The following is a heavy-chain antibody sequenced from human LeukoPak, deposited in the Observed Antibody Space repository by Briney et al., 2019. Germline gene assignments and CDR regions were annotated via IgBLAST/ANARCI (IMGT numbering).Heavy chain of an antibody. CDR1: GFTFSSYG. D-gene: IGHD6-13*01. Sequence: HPGGSLRLSCAASGFTFSSYGMHGVRLAPGKGLEWVAFIRYDGSNKYYADSVKGRFTISRDNSKNTLYLQMNSLRAEDTAVYYCAKDRGPSSSWSGWFDPWGQGTLVTVSS. J-gene: IGHJ5*02. CDR2: IRYDGSNK. CDR3: AKDRGPSSSWSGWFDP. V-gene: IGHV3-30*02.